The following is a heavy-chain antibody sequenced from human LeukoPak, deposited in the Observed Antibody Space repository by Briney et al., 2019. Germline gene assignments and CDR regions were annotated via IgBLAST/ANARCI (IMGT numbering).Heavy chain of an antibody. D-gene: IGHD3-10*01. J-gene: IGHJ4*02. CDR1: GFTFSSYV. V-gene: IGHV3-23*01. CDR2: ISGSGGST. CDR3: AKDRQNYYRSGYYFDH. Sequence: GGSLRLSCAASGFTFSSYVMIWVRQAPGKGLEWVSSISGSGGSTYYADFVKGRFTIFRDVSKNTLYLEMNSLRAEDTAVHYCAKDRQNYYRSGYYFDHWGQGTLVTVSS.